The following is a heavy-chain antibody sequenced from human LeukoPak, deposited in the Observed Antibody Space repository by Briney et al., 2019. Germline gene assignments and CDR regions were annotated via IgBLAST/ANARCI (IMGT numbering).Heavy chain of an antibody. CDR2: ISGSGGST. D-gene: IGHD3-3*01. J-gene: IGHJ4*02. CDR3: AKDVTRSGYFFFDY. V-gene: IGHV3-23*01. Sequence: GGSLRLSCAASGFTFSSYAMSWVRQAPGKGLEWVSAISGSGGSTCYADSVKGRFTISRDNSKNTLYLQMNSLRAEDTAVYYCAKDVTRSGYFFFDYWGQGTLVTVSS. CDR1: GFTFSSYA.